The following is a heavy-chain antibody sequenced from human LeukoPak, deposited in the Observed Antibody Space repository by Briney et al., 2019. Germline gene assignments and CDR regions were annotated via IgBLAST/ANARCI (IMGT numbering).Heavy chain of an antibody. CDR3: ARDPLVHQGDGIDI. V-gene: IGHV1-2*02. Sequence: ASVKVSCKASGYTFTGYYIHWVRQAPGQGLEWMGWINPNSGGTNYAQKFQGRVTMTRDTSISTAYMELSRLRSDDTAVYYCARDPLVHQGDGIDIWGQGTMVTVSS. D-gene: IGHD2-8*02. J-gene: IGHJ3*02. CDR2: INPNSGGT. CDR1: GYTFTGYY.